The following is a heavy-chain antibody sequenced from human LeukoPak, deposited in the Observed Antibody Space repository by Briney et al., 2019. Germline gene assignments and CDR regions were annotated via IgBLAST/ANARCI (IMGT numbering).Heavy chain of an antibody. CDR3: ARGSTTYYDILTGYPLAFDI. Sequence: SETLSLTCTVSGGSISSSSYYWGWIRQPPGKGLEWSGSIYYSGSTYYNPSLKSRVTISVDTSKNQFSLKLSSVTAADPAVYYCARGSTTYYDILTGYPLAFDIWGQGTMVTVSS. CDR2: IYYSGST. J-gene: IGHJ3*02. CDR1: GGSISSSSYY. V-gene: IGHV4-39*07. D-gene: IGHD3-9*01.